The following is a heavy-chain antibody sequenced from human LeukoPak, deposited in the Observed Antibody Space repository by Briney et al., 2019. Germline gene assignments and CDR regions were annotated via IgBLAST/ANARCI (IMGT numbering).Heavy chain of an antibody. D-gene: IGHD2-15*01. Sequence: SETLSLTCTVSGGSISSYYWSWIRQPPGKGLEWIGYIYYSGSTNYNPSLKSRVTISVDTSKNQFSLKLSSVTAADTAVYYCARWVVVAATGTPWFDPWGPGTLVTVSS. J-gene: IGHJ5*02. V-gene: IGHV4-59*08. CDR3: ARWVVVAATGTPWFDP. CDR1: GGSISSYY. CDR2: IYYSGST.